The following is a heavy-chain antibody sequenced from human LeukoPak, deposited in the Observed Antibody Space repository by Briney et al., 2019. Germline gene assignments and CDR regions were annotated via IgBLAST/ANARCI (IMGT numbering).Heavy chain of an antibody. D-gene: IGHD5-12*01. CDR1: GYSFTGYW. V-gene: IGHV5-10-1*01. CDR3: ALGWVATNDY. CDR2: IDPSDSYT. Sequence: GESLRISCKGSGYSFTGYWISWVRQMPGKGLEWMGRIDPSDSYTNYSPSFQGHVTISADKSISTAYLQWSSLKASDTAMYYCALGWVATNDYWGQGTLVTVSS. J-gene: IGHJ4*02.